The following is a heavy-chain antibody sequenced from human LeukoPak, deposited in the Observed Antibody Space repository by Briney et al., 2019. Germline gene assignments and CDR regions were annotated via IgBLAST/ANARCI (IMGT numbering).Heavy chain of an antibody. CDR1: GFVFSSYG. Sequence: GGSLRLSCAASGFVFSSYGIHWVRQAPGKGLEWAAFIRFDGSTTYYAESVKGRFTVSRDNSKFTAYLQVNSLRAEDTAVYYCSKESNYDSSGYFNWGQGTLVTVS. CDR2: IRFDGSTT. D-gene: IGHD3-22*01. V-gene: IGHV3-30*02. J-gene: IGHJ4*02. CDR3: SKESNYDSSGYFN.